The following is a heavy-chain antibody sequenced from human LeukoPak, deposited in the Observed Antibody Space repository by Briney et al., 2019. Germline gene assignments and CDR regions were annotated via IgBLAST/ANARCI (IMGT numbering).Heavy chain of an antibody. CDR2: IYSDNT. CDR1: GFTFSDYA. D-gene: IGHD4/OR15-4a*01. V-gene: IGHV3-53*01. J-gene: IGHJ4*02. Sequence: GGSLRLSCVVSGFTFSDYAMHWVRQAPGKGLEWVSFIYSDNTHYSDSVKGRFTISRDNSKNTLYLQMNSLRAEDTAVYYCARRAGAYSHPYDYWGQGTLVTVSS. CDR3: ARRAGAYSHPYDY.